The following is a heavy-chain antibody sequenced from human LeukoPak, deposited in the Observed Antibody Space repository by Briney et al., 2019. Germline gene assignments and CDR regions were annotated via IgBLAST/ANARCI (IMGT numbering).Heavy chain of an antibody. Sequence: SVKVSCKASGGTFSSYAISWVRQAPGQGLEWMGGIIPIFGTANYAQKFQGRVTITTDESTSTAYMELSSLRSEDTAVYYCASSPGAVVVPAARPRRMAFDIWGQGTMVTVCS. J-gene: IGHJ3*02. CDR3: ASSPGAVVVPAARPRRMAFDI. CDR1: GGTFSSYA. D-gene: IGHD2-2*01. V-gene: IGHV1-69*05. CDR2: IIPIFGTA.